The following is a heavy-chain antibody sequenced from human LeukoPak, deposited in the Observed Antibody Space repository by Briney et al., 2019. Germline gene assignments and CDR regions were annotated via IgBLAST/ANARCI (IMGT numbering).Heavy chain of an antibody. D-gene: IGHD6-13*01. CDR3: ARRWSSSWYNWFDP. J-gene: IGHJ5*02. CDR1: GGSFSGYY. V-gene: IGHV4-34*01. Sequence: PSETLSLTCAVYGGSFSGYYWSWIRQPPGKGLEWIGEINHSGSTNYNPSLKSRVTISVDTSKNQFSLKLSSVTAADTAMYYCARRWSSSWYNWFDPWGQGTLVTVSS. CDR2: INHSGST.